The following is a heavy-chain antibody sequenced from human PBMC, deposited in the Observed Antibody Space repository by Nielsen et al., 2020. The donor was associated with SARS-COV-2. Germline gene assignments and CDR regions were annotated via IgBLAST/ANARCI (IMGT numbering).Heavy chain of an antibody. D-gene: IGHD6-19*01. CDR2: IYYSGST. CDR1: GGSISSSSYY. CDR3: ARSSGWSNIRLFDY. J-gene: IGHJ4*02. Sequence: SETLSLTCTVSGGSISSSSYYWGWIRQPPGKGLEWIGSIYYSGSTYYNPSLKSRVTISVDTSKNQFSLKLSSVTAADTAVYYCARSSGWSNIRLFDYWGQGTLVTVSS. V-gene: IGHV4-39*01.